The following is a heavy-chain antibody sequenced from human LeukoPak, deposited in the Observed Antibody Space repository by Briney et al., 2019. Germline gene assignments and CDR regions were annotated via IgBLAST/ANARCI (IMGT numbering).Heavy chain of an antibody. CDR3: ARDLNWGQVDY. CDR1: GFTFSGHW. J-gene: IGHJ4*02. CDR2: INGDGSAT. V-gene: IGHV3-74*01. D-gene: IGHD7-27*01. Sequence: PPGGSLRLSCAASGFTFSGHWMYWLRQAPGKGLAWVSRINGDGSATNYAGSMRGRFTISRDNARNIVYLQMNSLREDDTAVYYCARDLNWGQVDYWGQGTLVTVSS.